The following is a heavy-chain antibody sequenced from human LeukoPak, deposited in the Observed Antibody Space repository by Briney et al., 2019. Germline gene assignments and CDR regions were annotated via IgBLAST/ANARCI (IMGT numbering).Heavy chain of an antibody. CDR1: GGSISSYY. CDR3: ARRSGYDSLDY. D-gene: IGHD5-12*01. J-gene: IGHJ4*02. CDR2: IYYSGST. V-gene: IGHV4-59*01. Sequence: PSETLSLTCTVSGGSISSYYWSWIRQPPGKGLEWIGYIYYSGSTNYNPSLKSRVTISVGTSKNQFSLKLSSVTAADTAVYCCARRSGYDSLDYWGQGTLVTVSS.